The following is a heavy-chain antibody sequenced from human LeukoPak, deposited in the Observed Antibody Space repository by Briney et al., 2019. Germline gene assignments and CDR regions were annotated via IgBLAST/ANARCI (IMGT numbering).Heavy chain of an antibody. CDR2: IYYSGST. CDR1: GGSISSYY. Sequence: PSETLSLTCTVSGGSISSYYWSWIRQPPGKGLEWIGYIYYSGSTNYNPSLKSRVTISVDTSKNQFSLKLSSVTAADTAVYYRAREVYCGGDCRYYFDYWGQGTLVTVSS. D-gene: IGHD2-21*02. J-gene: IGHJ4*02. CDR3: AREVYCGGDCRYYFDY. V-gene: IGHV4-59*01.